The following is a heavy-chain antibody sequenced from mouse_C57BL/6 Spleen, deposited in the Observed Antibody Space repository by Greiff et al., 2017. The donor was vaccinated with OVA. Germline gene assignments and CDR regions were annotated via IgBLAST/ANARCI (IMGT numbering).Heavy chain of an antibody. D-gene: IGHD2-3*01. CDR3: ARNGYFYYFDY. V-gene: IGHV1-80*01. Sequence: QVQLKQSGAELVKPGASVKISCKVSGYAFSSYWMNWVKQRPGKGLEWIGQIYPGDGDTNYKGKFKGKATLTADKSSSTAYMQLSSLTSEDSAVYFCARNGYFYYFDYWGQGTTLTVSS. CDR1: GYAFSSYW. J-gene: IGHJ2*01. CDR2: IYPGDGDT.